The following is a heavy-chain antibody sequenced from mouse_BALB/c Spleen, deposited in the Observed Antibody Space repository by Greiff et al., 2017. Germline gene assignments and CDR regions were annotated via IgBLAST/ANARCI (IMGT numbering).Heavy chain of an antibody. CDR2: ISYSGST. J-gene: IGHJ3*01. D-gene: IGHD1-1*01. V-gene: IGHV3-8*02. CDR1: GVSITSGY. Sequence: EVKLQESGPSLVKPSQSLSLTCSASGVSITSGYWNWIRQFPGNKLEYMGYISYSGSTYYNPSLKSRISIIRDTTKNQNYLQLNSVTTEDAATYYCARRGYDSSYVGWFAYWGQGTLVTVSA. CDR3: ARRGYDSSYVGWFAY.